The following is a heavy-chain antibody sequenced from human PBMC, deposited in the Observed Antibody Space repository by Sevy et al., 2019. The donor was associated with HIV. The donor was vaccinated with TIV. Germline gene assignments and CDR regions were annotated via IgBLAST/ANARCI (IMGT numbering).Heavy chain of an antibody. V-gene: IGHV3-23*01. CDR1: GLTFSNYV. J-gene: IGHJ3*02. CDR2: ISGSSGTT. CDR3: ARNLSPSGAFDI. Sequence: GGSLRLSCAASGLTFSNYVMSWVRQAPGKGLEWLSVISGSSGTTYAAESVKGRFTISRDNSKNTLYLHMSSLVAEDTAVYYCARNLSPSGAFDIWGQGTRVTVSS. D-gene: IGHD6-25*01.